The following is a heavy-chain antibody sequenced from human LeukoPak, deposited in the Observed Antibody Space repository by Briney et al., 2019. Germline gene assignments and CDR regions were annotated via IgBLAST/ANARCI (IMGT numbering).Heavy chain of an antibody. CDR1: GFTFSSYA. V-gene: IGHV3-23*01. CDR3: AKGIWNDLWSGYFL. CDR2: ISGSGGST. D-gene: IGHD3-3*01. J-gene: IGHJ4*02. Sequence: PGGSLRLSCAASGFTFSSYAMSWVRQAPGKGLEWVSAISGSGGSTYYADSVKGRFTTSRDNSKNTLYLQMNSLRAEDTAVYYCAKGIWNDLWSGYFLWGQGTLVTVSS.